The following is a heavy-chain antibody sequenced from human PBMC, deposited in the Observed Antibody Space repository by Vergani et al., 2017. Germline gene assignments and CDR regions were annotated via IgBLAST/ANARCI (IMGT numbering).Heavy chain of an antibody. J-gene: IGHJ6*02. V-gene: IGHV3-74*01. CDR3: ARGMQQLVSYYYYYGMDV. Sequence: EVQLVESGGGLVQPGGSLRLSCAASGFTFSSYWMHWVRQAPGKGLVWVSRINGDGSSTSYADSVKGRFTISRDNAKNTLYLQMNCLRAEDTAGYYCARGMQQLVSYYYYYGMDVWGQGTTVTVSS. D-gene: IGHD6-13*01. CDR2: INGDGSST. CDR1: GFTFSSYW.